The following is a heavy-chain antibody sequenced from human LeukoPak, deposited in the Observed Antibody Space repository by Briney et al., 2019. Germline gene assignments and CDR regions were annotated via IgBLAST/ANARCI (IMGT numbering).Heavy chain of an antibody. CDR3: AREIPRGAINLDC. J-gene: IGHJ4*02. V-gene: IGHV3-7*01. CDR2: IKQDGSEK. D-gene: IGHD3-10*01. CDR1: GFTFSSYW. Sequence: SGGSLRLSCAASGFTFSSYWMSWVRQAPGKGLEWVANIKQDGSEKYYVDSVKGRFTISRDNAKNSLYLQMNSLRAEDTAVYYCAREIPRGAINLDCWGQGILVTVSS.